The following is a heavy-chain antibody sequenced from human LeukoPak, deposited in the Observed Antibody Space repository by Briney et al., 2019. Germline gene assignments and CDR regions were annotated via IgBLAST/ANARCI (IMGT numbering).Heavy chain of an antibody. CDR2: ISGSGGTT. Sequence: AGSLTLSCSASGFTFNSWGMSWVRPAPGKGLEWVSTISGSGGTTFYAASVNGPFTVSRANTRNTVFLQMNSLRAEDTAIYYCAKAVYYYDGSGYHYYFDDWGQGTLVTVSS. CDR3: AKAVYYYDGSGYHYYFDD. V-gene: IGHV3-23*01. J-gene: IGHJ4*02. D-gene: IGHD3-22*01. CDR1: GFTFNSWG.